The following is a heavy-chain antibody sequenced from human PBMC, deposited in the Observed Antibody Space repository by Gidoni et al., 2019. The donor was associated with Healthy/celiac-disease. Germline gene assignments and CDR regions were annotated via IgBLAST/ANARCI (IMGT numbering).Heavy chain of an antibody. D-gene: IGHD6-13*01. Sequence: EVQLVESGGGLVQPGGSLRLSCAASGFTFSSYSMNWVRQAPGKGLEWVSYISSSSSTIYYADSVKGRFTISRDNAKNSLYLQMNSLRDEDTAVYYCARAPDSSSWYEGGWGHGMDVWGQGTTVTVSS. CDR1: GFTFSSYS. V-gene: IGHV3-48*02. CDR3: ARAPDSSSWYEGGWGHGMDV. CDR2: ISSSSSTI. J-gene: IGHJ6*02.